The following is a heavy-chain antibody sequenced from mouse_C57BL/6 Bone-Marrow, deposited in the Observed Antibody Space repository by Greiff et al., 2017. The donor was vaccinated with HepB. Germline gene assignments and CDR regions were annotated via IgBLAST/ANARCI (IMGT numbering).Heavy chain of an antibody. Sequence: EVKLQESGPELVKPGASVKISCKASGYSFTGYYMNWVKQSPEKSLEWIGEINPSTGGTTYNQKFKAKATLTVDKSSSTAYMQLKSLTSDDSAVYYCARAVYYYFDDWGQGTTLTVSS. CDR1: GYSFTGYY. J-gene: IGHJ2*01. D-gene: IGHD2-1*01. CDR3: ARAVYYYFDD. CDR2: INPSTGGT. V-gene: IGHV1-42*01.